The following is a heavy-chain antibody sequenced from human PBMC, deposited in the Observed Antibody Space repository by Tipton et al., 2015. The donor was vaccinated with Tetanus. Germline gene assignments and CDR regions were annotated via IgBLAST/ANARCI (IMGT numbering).Heavy chain of an antibody. V-gene: IGHV4-31*03. CDR1: GGSISSGGYY. Sequence: TLSLTCTVSGGSISSGGYYWSWIRQHPGKGLEWIGYIYYSGSTYYNPSLKSRVTISVDTSKNQFSLKLSSVTAADTAVYYCARGNNTITIFSVWGQGTTVTVSS. J-gene: IGHJ6*02. CDR2: IYYSGST. CDR3: ARGNNTITIFSV. D-gene: IGHD3-3*01.